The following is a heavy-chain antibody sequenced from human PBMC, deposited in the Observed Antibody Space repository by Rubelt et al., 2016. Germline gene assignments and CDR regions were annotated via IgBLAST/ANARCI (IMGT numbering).Heavy chain of an antibody. Sequence: GFTFSSYDMHWVRQAPGKGLEWVALISYDGSNKYYADSVKGRFTISRDNAKNSLYLQMNSLRVEDTATYYCARRCDYFDYWGQGTLVPVSS. CDR3: ARRCDYFDY. J-gene: IGHJ4*02. CDR2: ISYDGSNK. V-gene: IGHV3-33*05. CDR1: GFTFSSYD.